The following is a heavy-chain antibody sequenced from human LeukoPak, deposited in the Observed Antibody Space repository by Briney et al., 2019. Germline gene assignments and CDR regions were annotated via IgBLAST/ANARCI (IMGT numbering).Heavy chain of an antibody. CDR3: VRDSGYAFDI. CDR1: GFTFDDYA. CDR2: ISWDGGST. D-gene: IGHD7-27*01. Sequence: GGSLRLSCAASGFTFDDYAMHWVRQAPGKGLEWVSLISWDGGSTYYADSVKGRFTISRDNAKNSLYLQMDSLRVEDTAVYYCVRDSGYAFDIWGQGTMVTVSS. V-gene: IGHV3-43D*03. J-gene: IGHJ3*02.